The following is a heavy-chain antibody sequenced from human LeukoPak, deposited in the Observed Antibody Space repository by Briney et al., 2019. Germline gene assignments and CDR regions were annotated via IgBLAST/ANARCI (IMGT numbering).Heavy chain of an antibody. Sequence: GGSLRLSCAASGFTFSTYWMNWVRQAPGKGLEWVANIKEDGSEKYYVDSVKGRFTISRDNAKNSLYLQMNSLRAEDTAVYYCARVRSSGSPLDYWGQGTLVTVSS. CDR1: GFTFSTYW. J-gene: IGHJ4*02. CDR3: ARVRSSGSPLDY. CDR2: IKEDGSEK. V-gene: IGHV3-7*05. D-gene: IGHD3-10*01.